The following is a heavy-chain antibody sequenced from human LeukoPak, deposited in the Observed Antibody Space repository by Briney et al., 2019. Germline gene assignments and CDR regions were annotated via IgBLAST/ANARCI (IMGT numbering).Heavy chain of an antibody. Sequence: GGSLRLSCAGSGLNFSSYSMSWVRQAPWKGLEFVSSISSSSSSFIYYADSVKGRFTISRDNAKKSLSLQMNSLRADDTAVYYCARGYSSSWYLDWGQGTLVTVSS. CDR3: ARGYSSSWYLD. CDR1: GLNFSSYS. D-gene: IGHD6-13*01. J-gene: IGHJ4*02. CDR2: ISSSSSSFI. V-gene: IGHV3-21*01.